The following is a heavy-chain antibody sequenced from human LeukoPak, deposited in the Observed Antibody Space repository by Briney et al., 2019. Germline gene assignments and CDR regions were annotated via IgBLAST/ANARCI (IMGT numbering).Heavy chain of an antibody. J-gene: IGHJ5*02. CDR2: IKQDGSEK. Sequence: GGSLRLSCAASGFTFSIYSMNWVRQAPGKGLEWVANIKQDGSEKYYVDSVKGRFTISRDNAKNSLYLQMNSLRAEDTAVYYCTRGSSSTGLDPWGQGTLVTVSS. CDR3: TRGSSSTGLDP. D-gene: IGHD6-13*01. V-gene: IGHV3-7*05. CDR1: GFTFSIYS.